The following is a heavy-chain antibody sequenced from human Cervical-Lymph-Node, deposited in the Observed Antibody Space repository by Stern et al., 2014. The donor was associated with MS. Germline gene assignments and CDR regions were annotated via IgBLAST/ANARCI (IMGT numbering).Heavy chain of an antibody. CDR3: ARDLRVLGTTGWFDP. V-gene: IGHV1-18*01. CDR2: ISTYNGKT. CDR1: GYTFTTFG. D-gene: IGHD1-7*01. J-gene: IGHJ5*02. Sequence: VQLVQSGPEVKNPGASVKVSCKASGYTFTTFGVHWVRQAPGQGLEWMGWISTYNGKTNYAQKFQGRVIMSTDTSTTTAYMELGSLRSDDTAIYYCARDLRVLGTTGWFDPWGQGTLVTVSS.